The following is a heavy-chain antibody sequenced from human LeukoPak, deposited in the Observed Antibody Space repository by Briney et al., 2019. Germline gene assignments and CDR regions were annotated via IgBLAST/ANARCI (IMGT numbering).Heavy chain of an antibody. CDR1: GFTFSNYA. CDR2: IHYSGGST. D-gene: IGHD3-10*01. CDR3: AKDPQQGYYGSGSYYQDY. J-gene: IGHJ4*02. Sequence: GGSLRLSCAASGFTFSNYAMSWVRQAPGKGLEWVSSIHYSGGSTYYADSVKGRFTISRDNSKNTLYLQMNSLRAEDTAVYYCAKDPQQGYYGSGSYYQDYWGQGTLVTVSS. V-gene: IGHV3-23*01.